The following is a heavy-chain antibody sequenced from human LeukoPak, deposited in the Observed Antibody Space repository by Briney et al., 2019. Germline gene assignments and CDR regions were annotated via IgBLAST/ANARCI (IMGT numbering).Heavy chain of an antibody. Sequence: SETLSVTCAVSGYSISSGYYWGWIRPPPGKGLDWIGSIFHSGSTYYNPSLKSRHTISVVTSKTQISLKLNSVTAADTAVYYCARDRSYSDYRRTFDCPGQGTLVTVSS. CDR3: ARDRSYSDYRRTFDC. D-gene: IGHD4-11*01. CDR1: GYSISSGYY. CDR2: IFHSGST. V-gene: IGHV4-38-2*02. J-gene: IGHJ4*02.